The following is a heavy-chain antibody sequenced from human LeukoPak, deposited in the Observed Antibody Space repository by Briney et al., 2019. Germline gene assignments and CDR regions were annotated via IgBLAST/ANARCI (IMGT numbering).Heavy chain of an antibody. D-gene: IGHD2-2*01. J-gene: IGHJ4*02. CDR3: ARDAPLYCSSTSCSYYFDY. CDR1: GFTVSSNY. Sequence: PGGSLRLSCAASGFTVSSNYMSWVRQAPGKGLEWVSVIYSGGSTYYADSVKGRFTISRDNSKNTLYLQMNSLRAEDTAVYYCARDAPLYCSSTSCSYYFDYWGQGTLVTVSS. V-gene: IGHV3-53*05. CDR2: IYSGGST.